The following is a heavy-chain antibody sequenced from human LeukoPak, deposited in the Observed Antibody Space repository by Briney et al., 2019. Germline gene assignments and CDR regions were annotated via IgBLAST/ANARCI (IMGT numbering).Heavy chain of an antibody. V-gene: IGHV4-39*07. CDR1: GGSISSSSYY. D-gene: IGHD6-13*01. CDR2: IYYSGST. J-gene: IGHJ5*02. CDR3: ARVKYRSSWYEGDWFDP. Sequence: PSETLSLTCTVPGGSISSSSYYWGWIRQPPGKGLEWIGSIYYSGSTYYNPSLKSRVTISVDTSKNQFSLKLSSVTAADTAVYYCARVKYRSSWYEGDWFDPWGQGTLVTVSS.